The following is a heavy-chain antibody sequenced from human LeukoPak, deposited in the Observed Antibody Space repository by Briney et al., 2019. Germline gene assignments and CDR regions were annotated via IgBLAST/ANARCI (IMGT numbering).Heavy chain of an antibody. V-gene: IGHV1-2*02. D-gene: IGHD3-10*01. J-gene: IGHJ4*02. CDR3: ARMRDYYGSGSYYNVGY. Sequence: GASVKVSCKASGYTFTGYYMHWVRQAPGQGLEWMGWINPNSGGTNYAQKFQGRVTMTRDTSISTAYMELSRLRSDDTAVYYCARMRDYYGSGSYYNVGYWGQGTLVTVSS. CDR1: GYTFTGYY. CDR2: INPNSGGT.